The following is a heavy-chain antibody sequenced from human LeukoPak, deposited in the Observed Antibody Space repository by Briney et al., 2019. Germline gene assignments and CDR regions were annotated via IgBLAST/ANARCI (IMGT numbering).Heavy chain of an antibody. CDR1: GFTFSRFN. D-gene: IGHD3-3*01. Sequence: GGSLRLSCAASGFTFSRFNMNWLRQAPGKGLEWLSYISTTGTIYYAESVKGRFSISRDNAKNSLYLQMNSLRPEDTAVYYCARDSLIFGVVTTFDYWGQETLVTVSS. V-gene: IGHV3-48*01. CDR2: ISTTGTI. CDR3: ARDSLIFGVVTTFDY. J-gene: IGHJ4*02.